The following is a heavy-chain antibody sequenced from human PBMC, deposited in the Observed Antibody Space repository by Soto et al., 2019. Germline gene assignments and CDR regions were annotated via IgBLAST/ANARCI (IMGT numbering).Heavy chain of an antibody. CDR3: ARIVAGGGGGYYGMDV. CDR1: GYTFTSYY. J-gene: IGHJ6*02. CDR2: INPSGGST. D-gene: IGHD2-15*01. Sequence: ASVKVSCKASGYTFTSYYMHWVRQAPGQGLEWVGIINPSGGSTSYAQKFQGRVTMTRDTSTSTVYMELSSLRSEDTAVYYCARIVAGGGGGYYGMDVWGQGTTVTVSS. V-gene: IGHV1-46*01.